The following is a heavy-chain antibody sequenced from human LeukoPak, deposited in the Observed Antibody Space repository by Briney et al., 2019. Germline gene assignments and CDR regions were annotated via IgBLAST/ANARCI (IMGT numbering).Heavy chain of an antibody. J-gene: IGHJ6*02. V-gene: IGHV5-10-1*01. CDR3: ARVGTFDWSYYYYYGMDV. D-gene: IGHD3-9*01. CDR2: IDPSDSYT. Sequence: GESLKISCKGSGYRFTNYWISWVRQMPGKGLEWMGRIDPSDSYTKYSPSFQGHVTISGDKSISTVYLQWSSLKASDTAMYFCARVGTFDWSYYYYYGMDVWGQGTTVTVSS. CDR1: GYRFTNYW.